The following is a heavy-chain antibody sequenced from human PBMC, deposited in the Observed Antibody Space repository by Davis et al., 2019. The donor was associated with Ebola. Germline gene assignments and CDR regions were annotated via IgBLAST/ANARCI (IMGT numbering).Heavy chain of an antibody. CDR1: GFTFSSYA. J-gene: IGHJ2*01. D-gene: IGHD6-19*01. CDR2: ISYDGSNK. Sequence: PGGSLRLSCAASGFTFSSYAMHWVRQAPGKGLEWVAVISYDGSNKYYADSVKGRFTISRDNSKNTLYLQMNSLRAEDTAVYYCARDPRDGSGHPHWYFDLWGRGTLVTVSS. CDR3: ARDPRDGSGHPHWYFDL. V-gene: IGHV3-30-3*01.